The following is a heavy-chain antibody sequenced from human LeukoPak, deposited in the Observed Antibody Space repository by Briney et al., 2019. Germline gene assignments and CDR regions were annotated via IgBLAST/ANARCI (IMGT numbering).Heavy chain of an antibody. D-gene: IGHD2-2*01. J-gene: IGHJ5*02. Sequence: ASVKVSCKASGYTLTGYYLHWVRQAPRQGLEWMGWINPNSGDTNFAQKFQGRVTMTRDTSISTAYMELSRLRSDDTAVYYCARGSIVVVPAASVFDPWGQGILVTVSS. V-gene: IGHV1-2*02. CDR2: INPNSGDT. CDR3: ARGSIVVVPAASVFDP. CDR1: GYTLTGYY.